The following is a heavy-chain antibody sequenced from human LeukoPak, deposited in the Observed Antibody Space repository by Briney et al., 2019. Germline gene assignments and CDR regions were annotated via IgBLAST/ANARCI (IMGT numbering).Heavy chain of an antibody. V-gene: IGHV1-2*02. J-gene: IGHJ3*02. CDR1: GYTFTGYY. Sequence: ASVKVSCKASGYTFTGYYMHWVRRAPGQGLEWMGWINPNSGGTNYAQKFQGRVTLTRDTSITTAYMELSSLRSDDTAVYYCSKGVGAFDIWRQGTMVTVSS. D-gene: IGHD2-8*01. CDR3: SKGVGAFDI. CDR2: INPNSGGT.